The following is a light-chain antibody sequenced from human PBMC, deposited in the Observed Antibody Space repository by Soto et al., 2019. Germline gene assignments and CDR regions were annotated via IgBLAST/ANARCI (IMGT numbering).Light chain of an antibody. V-gene: IGKV3-11*01. CDR2: DAS. CDR1: QSVSSY. Sequence: EIVLTQSPATLSLSPGERATLSCRASQSVSSYLAWYQQKPGQAPRLLIYDASNRATGIPARFSGSGSGTDFTLTISRLQSEDFAVYYCQQYNNWPPWTFGQGTKVDNK. CDR3: QQYNNWPPWT. J-gene: IGKJ1*01.